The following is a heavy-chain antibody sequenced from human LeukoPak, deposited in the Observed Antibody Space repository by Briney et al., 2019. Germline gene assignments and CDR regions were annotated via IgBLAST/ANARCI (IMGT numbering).Heavy chain of an antibody. J-gene: IGHJ3*02. CDR1: GYSISSGYY. D-gene: IGHD3-16*01. CDR3: ARGGGAFDI. CDR2: IYHSGST. V-gene: IGHV4-38-2*01. Sequence: PSETLSLTCAVSGYSISSGYYWGWIRQPPGKGLEWIGSIYHSGSTYYNPSLKSRVTISVDTSKNQFSLKLSSVTAADTAVYYCARGGGAFDIWGQGTMVTVSS.